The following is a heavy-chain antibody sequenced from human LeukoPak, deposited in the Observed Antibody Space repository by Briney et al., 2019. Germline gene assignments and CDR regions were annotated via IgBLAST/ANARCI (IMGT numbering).Heavy chain of an antibody. V-gene: IGHV3-30*02. CDR3: ARDGTYYDFWSAPSYSNSYYMDV. Sequence: GGSLRLSCAASGSTFSTYGMHWVRQAPGKGLEWVTFIRFDGSNKYYADSVKGRFTISRDNSKSTLYLQMNSLRPDDTAVYYCARDGTYYDFWSAPSYSNSYYMDVWGKGTTVTVSS. D-gene: IGHD3-3*01. CDR2: IRFDGSNK. J-gene: IGHJ6*03. CDR1: GSTFSTYG.